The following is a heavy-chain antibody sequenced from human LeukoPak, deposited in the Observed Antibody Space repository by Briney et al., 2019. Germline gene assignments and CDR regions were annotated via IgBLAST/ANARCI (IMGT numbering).Heavy chain of an antibody. J-gene: IGHJ4*02. V-gene: IGHV1-46*01. D-gene: IGHD5-18*01. CDR3: AIPREYSYGYGY. CDR1: GYTFTNYY. Sequence: ASVKASCKASGYTFTNYYMHWVRQAPGQGLEWMGIINPSGGSTSYAQKFQGRVTMTRDTSTSTVYMELSSLRSEDTAVYYCAIPREYSYGYGYWGQGTLVTVSS. CDR2: INPSGGST.